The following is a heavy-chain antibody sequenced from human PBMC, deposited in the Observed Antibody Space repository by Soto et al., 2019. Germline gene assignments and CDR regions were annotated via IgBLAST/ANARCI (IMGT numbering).Heavy chain of an antibody. D-gene: IGHD3-22*01. V-gene: IGHV1-46*01. CDR2: INPSGGST. CDR3: ARVYYDSSGYYPWAFDI. CDR1: GYTFTTYY. J-gene: IGHJ3*02. Sequence: ASVQVSCKASGYTFTTYYMHLVLQAPVQGLEWMGIINPSGGSTSYAQKFQGRVTMTRDTSTSTVYMELSSLRSEDTAVYYCARVYYDSSGYYPWAFDIWGQGTMVT.